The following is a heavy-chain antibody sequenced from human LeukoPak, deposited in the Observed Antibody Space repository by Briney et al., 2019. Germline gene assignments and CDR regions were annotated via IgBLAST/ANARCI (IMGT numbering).Heavy chain of an antibody. Sequence: PSGTLSLTCEVSGGSISSSHWWSWVRRPPGKGLEWIGEIYHGGSTNYNLSLKSRVTISVDKSKNQFSLKLSSVTAADTAVYYCARGYYGSALGGWFDPWGQGTLVIVSS. V-gene: IGHV4-4*02. CDR3: ARGYYGSALGGWFDP. J-gene: IGHJ5*02. CDR2: IYHGGST. CDR1: GGSISSSHW. D-gene: IGHD3-10*01.